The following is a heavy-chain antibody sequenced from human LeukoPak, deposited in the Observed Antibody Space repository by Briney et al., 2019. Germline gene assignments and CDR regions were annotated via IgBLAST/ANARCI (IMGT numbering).Heavy chain of an antibody. CDR3: GREIPSGSYAPDY. D-gene: IGHD1-26*01. CDR1: GFTFSSYS. CDR2: ISSSGRSI. Sequence: PGGSLRLSCAASGFTFSSYSMNWVRQAPGKGLDWVSYISSSGRSILYADSVKGRFTVSRDNAKNSLYLQMNNLRAEDTAVYYCGREIPSGSYAPDYWGQGILVIVSS. J-gene: IGHJ4*02. V-gene: IGHV3-21*05.